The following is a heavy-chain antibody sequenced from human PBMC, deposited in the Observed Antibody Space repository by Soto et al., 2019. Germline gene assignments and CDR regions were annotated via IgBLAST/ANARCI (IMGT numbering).Heavy chain of an antibody. Sequence: QVQLVQSGAEVKKPGASVRVSCKASGYTFTSYAIHWVRQAPGQRLEWMGWINTAKGNTGYSQKLQGRVTITRDTSASIVYMEVSSLRSEDTVVYYCARGSSWAHFDYWGQGTLVTVAS. V-gene: IGHV1-3*04. CDR1: GYTFTSYA. J-gene: IGHJ4*02. D-gene: IGHD6-13*01. CDR2: INTAKGNT. CDR3: ARGSSWAHFDY.